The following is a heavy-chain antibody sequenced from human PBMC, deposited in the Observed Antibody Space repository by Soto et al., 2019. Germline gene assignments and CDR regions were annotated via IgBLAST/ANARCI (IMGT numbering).Heavy chain of an antibody. D-gene: IGHD1-1*01. Sequence: QITLRESGPTRVKPTQTLTLTCTFSGFSLSARPVAVGWIRQPPGKALERFALIYWDDDKRYSPSLMSRLTITKDTSKNQVVLTMTNMDPLDTAIYYCVHRAGIDGNWNGGYFDYWGQGALVTVSS. CDR2: IYWDDDK. CDR3: VHRAGIDGNWNGGYFDY. J-gene: IGHJ4*02. CDR1: GFSLSARPVA. V-gene: IGHV2-5*02.